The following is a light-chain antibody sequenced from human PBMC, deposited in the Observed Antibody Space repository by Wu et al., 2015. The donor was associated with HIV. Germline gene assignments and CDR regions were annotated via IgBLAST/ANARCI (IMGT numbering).Light chain of an antibody. J-gene: IGKJ5*01. CDR2: DAS. CDR3: QQYNNWPT. Sequence: VMTQSPAALSMSPGERATLSCRASQSVNSNLAWYQQKPGQTPRLLIYDASTRATGIPARFSGSGSGTEFTLTISSKCSLKILSVYYCQQYNNWPTFGPRD. V-gene: IGKV3-15*01. CDR1: QSVNSN.